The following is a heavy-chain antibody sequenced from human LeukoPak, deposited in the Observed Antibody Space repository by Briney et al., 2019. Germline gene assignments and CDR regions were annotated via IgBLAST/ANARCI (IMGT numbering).Heavy chain of an antibody. V-gene: IGHV1-46*01. CDR2: INPSGGST. J-gene: IGHJ4*02. CDR1: GYTFTSYC. Sequence: ASVKVSCKASGYTFTSYCMLWVRPAPGQGLEWMGIINPSGGSTSYAQKFQGRVTMTRDTSTSTVYMELSSLRSEDTAVYYCARDHIHTFEYWGQGTLVTVSS. CDR3: ARDHIHTFEY.